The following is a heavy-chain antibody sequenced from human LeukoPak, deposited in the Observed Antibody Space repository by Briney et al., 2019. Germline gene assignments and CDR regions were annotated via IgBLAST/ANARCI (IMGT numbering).Heavy chain of an antibody. CDR3: ARDAYYYDSSSYYRNAFDI. CDR2: ISSSGSTI. CDR1: GFTFSDYY. V-gene: IGHV3-11*01. Sequence: GGSLRLSCAASGFTFSDYYMSWIRQAPGKGLEWVSYISSSGSTIYYADSVKGRFTISRDNAKNSLYLQMNSLRAEDTAVYYCARDAYYYDSSSYYRNAFDIWGQGKVVTVSS. J-gene: IGHJ3*02. D-gene: IGHD3-22*01.